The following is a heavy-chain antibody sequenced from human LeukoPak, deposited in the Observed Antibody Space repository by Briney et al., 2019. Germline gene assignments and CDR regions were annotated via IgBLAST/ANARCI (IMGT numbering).Heavy chain of an antibody. J-gene: IGHJ3*02. CDR1: GFTFSSYS. D-gene: IGHD3-10*01. CDR2: ISSSSYI. Sequence: GGSLRLSYAASGFTFSSYSMNWVRQAPGKGLEWVSSISSSSYIYYADSVKGRFTISRDNAKNSLYLQMNSLRAEDTAVYYCARARLDYYGSGSYRYAFDIWGQGTMVTVSS. V-gene: IGHV3-21*01. CDR3: ARARLDYYGSGSYRYAFDI.